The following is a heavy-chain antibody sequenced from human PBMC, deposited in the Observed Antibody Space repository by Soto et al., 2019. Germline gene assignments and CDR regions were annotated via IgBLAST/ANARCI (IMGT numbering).Heavy chain of an antibody. CDR2: IGDNGSRP. CDR3: AKCGSDVYPRFFDN. Sequence: GVTLRLSCAASAFTFSGYSMSWVRQAPGKGLEWVSGIGDNGSRPYWADSVWGRFTISRDNAKNTLVLQMNGLRAEITAIYYCAKCGSDVYPRFFDNWGLGTLVTVSA. CDR1: AFTFSGYS. V-gene: IGHV3-23*01. J-gene: IGHJ4*02. D-gene: IGHD2-21*01.